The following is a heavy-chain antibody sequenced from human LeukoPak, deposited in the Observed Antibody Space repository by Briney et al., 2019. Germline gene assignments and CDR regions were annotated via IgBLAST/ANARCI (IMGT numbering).Heavy chain of an antibody. J-gene: IGHJ4*02. Sequence: GGSLRLSCAASGFTFSSYWMRWVRQAPGKGLEWVANINQDGGRKNYMDSVKGRFTVSRDNAGNSLFLQMNSLRVEDTAVYYCAREGTPYSSDYWGQGTLITVSS. CDR2: INQDGGRK. CDR1: GFTFSSYW. CDR3: AREGTPYSSDY. D-gene: IGHD6-13*01. V-gene: IGHV3-7*01.